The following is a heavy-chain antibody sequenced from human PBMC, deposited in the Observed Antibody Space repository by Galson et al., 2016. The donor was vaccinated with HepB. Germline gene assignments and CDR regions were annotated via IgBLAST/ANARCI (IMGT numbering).Heavy chain of an antibody. CDR1: GFTFSDFY. CDR2: INPDGSWT. V-gene: IGHV3-74*01. Sequence: SLRLSCAASGFTFSDFYMTWIRQAPGKGLMWVPRINPDGSWTTYADSVKGRFTISRDNAKNTLYLEMNSLGAEDTAVYYCARAPDCGGSSCDIYYGMDVWSQGTTVTVSS. CDR3: ARAPDCGGSSCDIYYGMDV. J-gene: IGHJ6*02. D-gene: IGHD2-21*01.